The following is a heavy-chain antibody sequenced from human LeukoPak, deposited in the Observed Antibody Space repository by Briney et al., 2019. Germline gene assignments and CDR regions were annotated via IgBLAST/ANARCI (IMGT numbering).Heavy chain of an antibody. CDR2: IKQDGSEK. J-gene: IGHJ3*01. Sequence: GGSLRLSCAASGFTFSSYWMSWVRQAPGKGLEWVANIKQDGSEKYYVDSVKGRFTISRDNSKNTLFLQMGSLRVEDMAVYYCARVYSSSWYQAFDLWGQGTIVTVSS. V-gene: IGHV3-7*01. D-gene: IGHD6-13*01. CDR1: GFTFSSYW. CDR3: ARVYSSSWYQAFDL.